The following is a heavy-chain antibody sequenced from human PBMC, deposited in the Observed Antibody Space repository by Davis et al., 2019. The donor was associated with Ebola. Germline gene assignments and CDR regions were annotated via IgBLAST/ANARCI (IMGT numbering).Heavy chain of an antibody. CDR1: GFTFTSFR. Sequence: GESLKISCTGSGFTFTSFRINWVRQAPGKGLEWVSGISGSGGGTKYADFVKGRFAISRDNSKNTLYLQMNSLRAEDTAVYYCAKDFEGDGSFRVYWGQGTLVTVSS. CDR3: AKDFEGDGSFRVY. D-gene: IGHD3-9*01. J-gene: IGHJ4*02. V-gene: IGHV3-23*01. CDR2: ISGSGGGT.